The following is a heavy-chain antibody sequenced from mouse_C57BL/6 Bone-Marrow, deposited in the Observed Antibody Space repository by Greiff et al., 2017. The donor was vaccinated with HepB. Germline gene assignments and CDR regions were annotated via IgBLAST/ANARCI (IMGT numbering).Heavy chain of an antibody. D-gene: IGHD2-3*01. CDR2: ISDGGSYT. J-gene: IGHJ4*01. CDR3: ARVMDGAMDY. Sequence: DVMLVESGGGLVKPGGSLKLSCAASGFTFSSYAMSWVRQTPEKRLEWVATISDGGSYTYYPDNVKGRFTISRDNAKNNLYLQMSHLKSEDTAMYYCARVMDGAMDYWGQGTSVTVSS. V-gene: IGHV5-4*03. CDR1: GFTFSSYA.